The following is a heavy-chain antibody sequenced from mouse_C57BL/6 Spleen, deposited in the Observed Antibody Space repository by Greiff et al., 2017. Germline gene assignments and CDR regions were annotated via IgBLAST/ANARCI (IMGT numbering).Heavy chain of an antibody. J-gene: IGHJ3*01. Sequence: QVQLKESGPELVKPGASVKISCKASGYAFSSSWMNWVKQRPGKGLEWIGRIYPGDGDTNYNGKFKGKATLTADKSSSTAYMQLSSLTSEDSAVYFCARKDYGSSYSFAYWGQGTLVTVSA. D-gene: IGHD1-1*01. CDR2: IYPGDGDT. CDR3: ARKDYGSSYSFAY. V-gene: IGHV1-82*01. CDR1: GYAFSSSW.